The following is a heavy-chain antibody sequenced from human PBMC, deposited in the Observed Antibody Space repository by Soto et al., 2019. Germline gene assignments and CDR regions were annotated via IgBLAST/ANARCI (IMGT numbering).Heavy chain of an antibody. CDR2: IYYSGST. J-gene: IGHJ5*02. CDR3: ARLSTNWFDP. CDR1: GGSISSSSYY. Sequence: QLQLQESGPGLVKPSETLSLTCTVSGGSISSSSYYWDCIRQHLGKGLEWIGSIYYSGSTYYNPSLKSRVTISVDTSKNQFSLKLSSVTAADTAVYYCARLSTNWFDPWGQGTLVTVSS. D-gene: IGHD2-2*01. V-gene: IGHV4-39*01.